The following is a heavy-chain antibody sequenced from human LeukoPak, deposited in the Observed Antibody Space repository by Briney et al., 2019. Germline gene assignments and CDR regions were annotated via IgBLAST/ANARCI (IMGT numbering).Heavy chain of an antibody. Sequence: GGSLRLSCAASGFTFSSYGMHWVRQAPGKGLEGVAFIRYDGSNKYYADSVKGRFTISRDNSKNTLYLQMNSLRAEDTAVYYCAKDRLPYNWNYGDYWGQGTLVTVSS. CDR2: IRYDGSNK. D-gene: IGHD1-7*01. J-gene: IGHJ4*02. CDR1: GFTFSSYG. V-gene: IGHV3-30*02. CDR3: AKDRLPYNWNYGDY.